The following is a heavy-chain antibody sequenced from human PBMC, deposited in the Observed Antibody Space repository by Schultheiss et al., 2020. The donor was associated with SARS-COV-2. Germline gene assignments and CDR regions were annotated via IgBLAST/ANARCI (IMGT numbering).Heavy chain of an antibody. CDR2: IYYSGST. Sequence: SETLSLTCAVYGGSFSGYYWSWIRQPPGKGLEWIGYIYYSGSTYYNPSLKSRVTISVDTSKNQFSLKLGSVTAADTAVYFCARATRVESLFSVRGGSFDFWGRGALVTVSS. CDR3: ARATRVESLFSVRGGSFDF. V-gene: IGHV4-34*09. CDR1: GGSFSGYY. J-gene: IGHJ4*02. D-gene: IGHD5-24*01.